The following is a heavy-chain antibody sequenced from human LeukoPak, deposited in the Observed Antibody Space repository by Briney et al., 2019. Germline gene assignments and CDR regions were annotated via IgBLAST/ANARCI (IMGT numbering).Heavy chain of an antibody. J-gene: IGHJ4*02. Sequence: GGSLRLSCVAYGFTFRSYAMSWVRQAPGKGLVWVSGISGSGDSAYYTDSVKGRFTISRDNSKNTLYLQMNSLRAEDTAVYYCAKDYSGIAMSNTNGYFDYWGQGALVTVSS. V-gene: IGHV3-23*01. CDR1: GFTFRSYA. D-gene: IGHD3-3*01. CDR3: AKDYSGIAMSNTNGYFDY. CDR2: ISGSGDSA.